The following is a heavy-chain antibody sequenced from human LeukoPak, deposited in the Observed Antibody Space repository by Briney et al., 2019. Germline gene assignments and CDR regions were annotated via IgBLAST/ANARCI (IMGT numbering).Heavy chain of an antibody. D-gene: IGHD3-22*01. Sequence: ASVTVSCKASGGTFSSYAISWVRQAPGQGLEWMGGIIPIFGTANYAQKFQGRVTITADESTSTAYMELSSLRSEDTAVYYCARQNDYYDSSGSHDAFDIWGQGTMVTVSS. CDR2: IIPIFGTA. V-gene: IGHV1-69*01. J-gene: IGHJ3*02. CDR1: GGTFSSYA. CDR3: ARQNDYYDSSGSHDAFDI.